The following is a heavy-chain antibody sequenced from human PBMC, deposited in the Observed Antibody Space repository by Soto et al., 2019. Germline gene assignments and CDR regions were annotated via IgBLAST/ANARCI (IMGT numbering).Heavy chain of an antibody. D-gene: IGHD1-1*01. CDR2: TSYDGHNE. CDR3: AKDKGVFNWATSYFDY. Sequence: FLRLSCADSGFAVRDYAMHWFRQAPGKGLEWVALTSYDGHNEYYTDSVKGRFTISRDNSKNTLFLQMNSPRPEDTAVYYCAKDKGVFNWATSYFDYWGQRALGTVSS. V-gene: IGHV3-30*18. CDR1: GFAVRDYA. J-gene: IGHJ4*02.